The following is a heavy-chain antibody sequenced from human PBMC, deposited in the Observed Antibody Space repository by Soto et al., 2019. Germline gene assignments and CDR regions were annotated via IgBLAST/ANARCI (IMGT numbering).Heavy chain of an antibody. CDR2: ITGGGRTT. J-gene: IGHJ6*03. Sequence: EVYMLESGGGLVQPGGSLRLSCAAPGFTFSSYAMSWVRQAPGKGLEWVSIITGGGRTTYYADSVKGRFTISRDNPANMLYLQMNSLRAEDTATYYCARSAWNIYNYHYVDVWGEGTTVTVSS. CDR1: GFTFSSYA. D-gene: IGHD1-1*01. CDR3: ARSAWNIYNYHYVDV. V-gene: IGHV3-23*01.